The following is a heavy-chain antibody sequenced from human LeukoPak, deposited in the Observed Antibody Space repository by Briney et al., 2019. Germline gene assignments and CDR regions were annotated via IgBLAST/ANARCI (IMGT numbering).Heavy chain of an antibody. CDR3: AKDQGGDTRLLDAFDI. D-gene: IGHD1-26*01. J-gene: IGHJ3*02. V-gene: IGHV3-30*18. CDR2: ISYDGSNK. Sequence: PGGSLRLSCAASGFTFSSYGMHWVRQAPGKGLEWVAVISYDGSNKYYADSVKGRFTISRDNSKNTLYLQMNSLRAEDTAVYYCAKDQGGDTRLLDAFDIWGQGTMVTVSS. CDR1: GFTFSSYG.